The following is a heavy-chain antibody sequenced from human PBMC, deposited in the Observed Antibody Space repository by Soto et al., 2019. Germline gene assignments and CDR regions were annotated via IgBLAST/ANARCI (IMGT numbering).Heavy chain of an antibody. D-gene: IGHD2-2*01. V-gene: IGHV3-21*01. Sequence: EVQLVESGGGLVKPGGSLRLSCAASGLTFSSYSMSWVRQAPGKGPESGSSISSSSSYIYYADSVKGRFTISRDNAKNSLYLQMNSLRAEETAVYYCARAPTSTYCSSTSCYDYYYYMDVWGKGTTVTVSS. J-gene: IGHJ6*03. CDR3: ARAPTSTYCSSTSCYDYYYYMDV. CDR1: GLTFSSYS. CDR2: ISSSSSYI.